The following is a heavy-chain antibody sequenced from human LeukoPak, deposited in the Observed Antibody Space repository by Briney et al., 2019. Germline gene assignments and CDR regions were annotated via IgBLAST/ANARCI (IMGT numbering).Heavy chain of an antibody. D-gene: IGHD3-3*01. J-gene: IGHJ4*02. V-gene: IGHV4-39*07. Sequence: SETLSLTCTVSGGSISSSSYYWGWIRQPPGKGLEWIGSVYYSGSTNYNPSLKSRVTMSADTSKNQFSLKVNSVTAADTAVYYCARGADFWSGYSDYWGQGTLVTVSS. CDR1: GGSISSSSYY. CDR2: VYYSGST. CDR3: ARGADFWSGYSDY.